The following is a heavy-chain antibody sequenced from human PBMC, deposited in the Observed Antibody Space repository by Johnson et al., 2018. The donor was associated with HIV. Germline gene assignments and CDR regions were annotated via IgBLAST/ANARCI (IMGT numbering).Heavy chain of an antibody. V-gene: IGHV3-66*01. D-gene: IGHD6-6*01. J-gene: IGHJ3*02. CDR3: ARDRGSSSPAHAFDI. CDR1: GFTVTSSY. CDR2: IYSGGNT. Sequence: VQLVESGGGLVQPGGSLRLSCVASGFTVTSSYMSWLRQAPGKDLEWVSVIYSGGNTYYADSVKGRFTISRDNSKNTLYLQMNSLRAEDTAVYYCARDRGSSSPAHAFDIWGQGTMVTVSS.